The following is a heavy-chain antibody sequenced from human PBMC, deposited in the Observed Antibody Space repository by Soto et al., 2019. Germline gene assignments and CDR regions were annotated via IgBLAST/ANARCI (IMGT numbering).Heavy chain of an antibody. CDR1: GYTFTSYA. D-gene: IGHD4-17*01. J-gene: IGHJ1*01. Sequence: SVKVSCKASGYTFTSYAMHWVRQAPGQRLEWMGWINAGNGNTKYSQKFQGRVTITRDTSASTAYMELSSLRSEDTAVYYCARVHMTTGYFQHWGQGTLVTVSS. V-gene: IGHV1-3*01. CDR2: INAGNGNT. CDR3: ARVHMTTGYFQH.